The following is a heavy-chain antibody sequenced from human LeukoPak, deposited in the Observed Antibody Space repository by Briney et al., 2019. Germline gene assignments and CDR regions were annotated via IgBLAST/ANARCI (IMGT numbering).Heavy chain of an antibody. Sequence: ASVKVSCKASGYTFTGYYMHWVRQAPGQGLEWMGWINPNSGGTNYAQKFQGRVTMTRDTSISTAYMELSRLRSDDTAEYYCAREIYGDYLGSDYWGQGTLVTVSS. D-gene: IGHD4-17*01. J-gene: IGHJ4*02. CDR1: GYTFTGYY. V-gene: IGHV1-2*02. CDR3: AREIYGDYLGSDY. CDR2: INPNSGGT.